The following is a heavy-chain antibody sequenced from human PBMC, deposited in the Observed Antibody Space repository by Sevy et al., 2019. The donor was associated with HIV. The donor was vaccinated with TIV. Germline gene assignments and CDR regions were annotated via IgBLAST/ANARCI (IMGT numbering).Heavy chain of an antibody. J-gene: IGHJ3*01. Sequence: SETLSLTCTVSGGSITTADYYWSWIRQTPGKGLEWIGYIHHTGNTYSNPSLKCRVGSISVDTSKNQFSLKLNSMTAADTAVYYCARGVGGPGVRITFGGVKYGFDFWGQGRMVTVSS. CDR2: IHHTGNT. CDR1: GGSITTADYY. V-gene: IGHV4-30-4*01. D-gene: IGHD3-16*01. CDR3: ARGVGGPGVRITFGGVKYGFDF.